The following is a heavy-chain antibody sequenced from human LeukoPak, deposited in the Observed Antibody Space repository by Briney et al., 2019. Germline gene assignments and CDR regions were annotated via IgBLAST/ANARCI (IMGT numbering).Heavy chain of an antibody. J-gene: IGHJ4*02. CDR2: VYTTGST. D-gene: IGHD6-13*01. CDR1: GDSISNYY. CDR3: ARGFTRSWLLFDY. Sequence: SETLSLTCIVSGDSISNYYWSWIRQPAGKGLEWIGRVYTTGSTNYNPSLKSRLTMSVDTSKNQFSLKVSSVTAADTAMYYCARGFTRSWLLFDYWGQGALVTVSS. V-gene: IGHV4-4*07.